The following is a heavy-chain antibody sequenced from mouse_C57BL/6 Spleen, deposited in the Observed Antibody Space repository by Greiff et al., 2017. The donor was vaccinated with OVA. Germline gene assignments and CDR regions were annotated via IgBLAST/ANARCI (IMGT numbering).Heavy chain of an antibody. CDR1: GYTFTDYY. J-gene: IGHJ2*01. CDR3: ARSDGYSYFDY. D-gene: IGHD2-3*01. Sequence: VQLKQPGSVLVKPGASVKMSCKASGYTFTDYYMNWVKQSHGKSLEWIGVINPYNGGTSYNQKFKGKATLTVDKSSSTAYMELNSLTSEDSAVYYCARSDGYSYFDYWGQGTTLTVSS. V-gene: IGHV1-19*01. CDR2: INPYNGGT.